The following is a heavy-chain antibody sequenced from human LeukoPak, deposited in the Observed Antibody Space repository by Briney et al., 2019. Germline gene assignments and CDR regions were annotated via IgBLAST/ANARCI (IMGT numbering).Heavy chain of an antibody. V-gene: IGHV1-69*13. D-gene: IGHD4-17*01. CDR2: IIPIFGTA. Sequence: ASVKVSCKASGGTFSSYAISWVRQAPGQGLEWMGGIIPIFGTANYAQKFQGRVTITADESTSTAYMELSGLRSEDTAVYYCARIYGDYENGAFDIRGQGTMVTVSS. J-gene: IGHJ3*02. CDR3: ARIYGDYENGAFDI. CDR1: GGTFSSYA.